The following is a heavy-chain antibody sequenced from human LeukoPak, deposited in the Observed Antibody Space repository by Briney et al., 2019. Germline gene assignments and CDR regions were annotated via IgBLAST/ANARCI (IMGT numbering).Heavy chain of an antibody. CDR3: ARSDYCDSSGYYD. D-gene: IGHD3-22*01. V-gene: IGHV4-34*01. J-gene: IGHJ4*02. Sequence: SETLSLTCAVYGGSFSGYYWSWIRQPPGKGLEWIGEINHSGSTNYNPSLKSRVTISVDTSKNQFSLKLSSVTAADTAVYYCARSDYCDSSGYYDWGQGTLVTVSS. CDR1: GGSFSGYY. CDR2: INHSGST.